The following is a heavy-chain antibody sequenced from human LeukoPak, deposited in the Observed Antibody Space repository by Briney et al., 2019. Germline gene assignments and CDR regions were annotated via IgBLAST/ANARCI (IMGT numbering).Heavy chain of an antibody. V-gene: IGHV3-15*01. D-gene: IGHD3-22*01. CDR3: TTDTHYYDSSGYYYFAY. Sequence: GGSLRLSCAASGFTFSNAWMSWVRQAPGKWLEWVGRIKSKTDGGTTDYAAPVKGRFTISRDDSKNTLYLQMNSLKTEDTAVYYCTTDTHYYDSSGYYYFAYWGQGTLVTVSS. J-gene: IGHJ4*02. CDR2: IKSKTDGGTT. CDR1: GFTFSNAW.